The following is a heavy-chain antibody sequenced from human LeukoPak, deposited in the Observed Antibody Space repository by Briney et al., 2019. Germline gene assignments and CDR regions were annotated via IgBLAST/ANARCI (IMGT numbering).Heavy chain of an antibody. Sequence: ASVKVSCKASGYTFTSYGISWVRQAPGQGLEWMGWISAYNGNTNYAQKLQGRVTMTTDTSTSTAYMELRSLRSDDTAVYYRARMVTIFGVVPGDYWGQGTLVTVSS. CDR1: GYTFTSYG. D-gene: IGHD3-3*01. CDR3: ARMVTIFGVVPGDY. J-gene: IGHJ4*02. V-gene: IGHV1-18*01. CDR2: ISAYNGNT.